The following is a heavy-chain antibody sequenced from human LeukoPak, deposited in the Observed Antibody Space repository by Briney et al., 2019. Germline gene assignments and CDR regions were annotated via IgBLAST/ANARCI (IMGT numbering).Heavy chain of an antibody. V-gene: IGHV3-23*01. CDR2: ISGSGYSA. CDR1: GFTFSSYS. J-gene: IGHJ4*02. CDR3: AKDALRAVPYYFDY. D-gene: IGHD3-10*01. Sequence: GGSLRLSCAASGFTFSSYSMNWVRQAPGKGLEWVSAISGSGYSAYYADSVKGRFTISRDNSKNTLFLQMNSLRAEDTAVYYCAKDALRAVPYYFDYWGQGTLVTVSS.